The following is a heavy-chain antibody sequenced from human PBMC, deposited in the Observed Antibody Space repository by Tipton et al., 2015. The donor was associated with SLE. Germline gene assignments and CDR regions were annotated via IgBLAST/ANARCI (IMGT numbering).Heavy chain of an antibody. CDR3: ARGDLYWYFDL. J-gene: IGHJ2*01. V-gene: IGHV4-34*01. CDR1: GGSFSGYY. Sequence: LRLSCAVYGGSFSGYYWSWIRQPPGKGLEWIGEINHSGSTNYNPSLKSRVTISVDTSKNQFSLKLSSVTAADTAVYYCARGDLYWYFDLWGRGTLVTVSS. CDR2: INHSGST.